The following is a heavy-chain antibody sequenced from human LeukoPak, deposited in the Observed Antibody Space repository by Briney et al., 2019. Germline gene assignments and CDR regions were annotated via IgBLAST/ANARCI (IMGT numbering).Heavy chain of an antibody. CDR1: GFTFSSYG. D-gene: IGHD5-18*01. J-gene: IGHJ6*03. CDR2: ISYDGSNK. Sequence: GGSLRLSCAASGFTFSSYGMHWVRQAPGKGLEWVAVISYDGSNKYYADSVKGRFTISRDNSKNTLYLQMNSLRAEDTALYYCAKDTSGYGYLSYYYYYMDVWGKGTTVTVSS. CDR3: AKDTSGYGYLSYYYYYMDV. V-gene: IGHV3-30*18.